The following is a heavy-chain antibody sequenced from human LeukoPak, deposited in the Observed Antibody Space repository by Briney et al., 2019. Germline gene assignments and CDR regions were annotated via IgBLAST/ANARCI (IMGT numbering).Heavy chain of an antibody. D-gene: IGHD3-16*01. V-gene: IGHV4-59*08. CDR2: IYYSGST. CDR3: ASSRGRKIFAV. Sequence: SETLSLTCTVSGGSISSYYWSWIRQPPGKGLEWIGYIYYSGSTNYNPSLKSRVTISVDTSKNQFSLKLSSVTAADTAVYYCASSRGRKIFAVWGQGTMVTVSS. J-gene: IGHJ3*01. CDR1: GGSISSYY.